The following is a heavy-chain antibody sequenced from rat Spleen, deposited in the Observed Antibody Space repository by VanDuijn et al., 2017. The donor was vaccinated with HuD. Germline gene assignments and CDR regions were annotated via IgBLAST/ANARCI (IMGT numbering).Heavy chain of an antibody. V-gene: IGHV5-25*01. CDR2: ITNASGRT. CDR3: VRQWDY. CDR1: GFTFSSFP. Sequence: EVQLVESGGGLVQPGRSLKLSCAASGFTFSSFPMAWVRQAPKKGLEWVASITNASGRTYYPDSVKGRFTISRDNAKTTLYLQMDSLRSEDTATYYCVRQWDYWGQGVLVTVSS. J-gene: IGHJ2*01.